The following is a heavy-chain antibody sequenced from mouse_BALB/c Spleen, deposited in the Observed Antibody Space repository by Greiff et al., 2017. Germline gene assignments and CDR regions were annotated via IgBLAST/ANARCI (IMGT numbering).Heavy chain of an antibody. CDR3: AGDDYDRTY. CDR2: IDPANGNT. V-gene: IGHV14-3*02. CDR1: GFNIKDTY. Sequence: EVQLQQSGAELVKPGASVKLSCTASGFNIKDTYMHWVKQRPEQGLEWIGRIDPANGNTKYDLKFQGKATITADTSSNTAYLQLSSLTSEDTAVYYCAGDDYDRTYWSKGTLVTVSA. J-gene: IGHJ3*01. D-gene: IGHD2-4*01.